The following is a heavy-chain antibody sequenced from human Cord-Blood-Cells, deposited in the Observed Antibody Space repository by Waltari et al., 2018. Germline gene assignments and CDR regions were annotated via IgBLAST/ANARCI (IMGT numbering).Heavy chain of an antibody. CDR2: INPNSGGT. V-gene: IGHV1-2*02. CDR1: GYTFTGYY. J-gene: IGHJ5*02. CDR3: ARGDITIFGVVIPNWFDP. Sequence: QVQLVQSGAEVKKPVASVKVSCKASGYTFTGYYMLWVRQAPGQGLEWMGWINPNSGGTNYAQKFQGRVTMTRDTSISTAYMELSRLRSDDTAVYYCARGDITIFGVVIPNWFDPWGQGTLVTVSS. D-gene: IGHD3-3*01.